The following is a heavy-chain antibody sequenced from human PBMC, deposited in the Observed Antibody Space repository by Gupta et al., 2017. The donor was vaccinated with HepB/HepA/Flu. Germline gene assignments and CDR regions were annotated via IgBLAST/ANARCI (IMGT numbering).Heavy chain of an antibody. Sequence: QVQLVESGGGVVQPGRSLRLSCAASGFTFSSYGMHWVRQAPGKGLEGVAVIWYDGSNKYYADSVKGRFTISRDNSKNTLYLQMNSLGAEDTAVYYCARDHSGHIVVRGGFDPWGQGTLVTVSS. D-gene: IGHD2-21*01. CDR1: GFTFSSYG. V-gene: IGHV3-33*01. CDR2: IWYDGSNK. J-gene: IGHJ5*02. CDR3: ARDHSGHIVVRGGFDP.